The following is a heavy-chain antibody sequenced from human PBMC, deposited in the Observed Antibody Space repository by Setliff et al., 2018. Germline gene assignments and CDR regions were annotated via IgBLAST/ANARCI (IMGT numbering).Heavy chain of an antibody. J-gene: IGHJ4*02. Sequence: GGSLRLSCATSGFTFSTHAMHWARQAPGKGLEWVAVIWDDGGNKYHADSVKGRFTISRDNSKNTLYLQMNSLRPEDTAVYYCARTCSGSGCYAGLESWGQGTPVTVSS. CDR2: IWDDGGNK. CDR3: ARTCSGSGCYAGLES. V-gene: IGHV3-33*01. D-gene: IGHD2-15*01. CDR1: GFTFSTHA.